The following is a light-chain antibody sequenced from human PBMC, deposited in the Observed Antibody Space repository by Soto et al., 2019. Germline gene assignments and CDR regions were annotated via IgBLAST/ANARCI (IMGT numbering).Light chain of an antibody. CDR2: AVS. V-gene: IGKV1-39*01. J-gene: IGKJ3*01. CDR3: QQTYSTGIFT. Sequence: DIVMTQSPDSLSVSLGERATIKCRSSQSVLHRSNGNNYIAWYQQKPGKAPKLLIDAVSSLQSGVPSRFSGSGSGTDFTLTISSLQPEDFATYYCQQTYSTGIFTFGPGTKVDFK. CDR1: QSVLHRSNGNNY.